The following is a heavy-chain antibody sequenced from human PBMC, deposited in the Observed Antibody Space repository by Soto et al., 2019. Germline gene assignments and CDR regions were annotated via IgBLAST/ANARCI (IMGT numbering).Heavy chain of an antibody. CDR1: GYTFTGYY. D-gene: IGHD6-6*01. Sequence: ASVKVSCKASGYTFTGYYMHWVRQAPGQGLEWMGWINPNSGGTNYAQKFQGWATMTRDTSISTAYMELSRLRSDDTAVYYCARGSPIGRYSSSSPYYYYYYGMDVWGQGTTVTVSS. J-gene: IGHJ6*02. CDR2: INPNSGGT. CDR3: ARGSPIGRYSSSSPYYYYYYGMDV. V-gene: IGHV1-2*04.